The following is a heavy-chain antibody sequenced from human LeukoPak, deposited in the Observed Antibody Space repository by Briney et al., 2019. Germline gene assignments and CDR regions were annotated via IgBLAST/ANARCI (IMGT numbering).Heavy chain of an antibody. D-gene: IGHD6-19*01. CDR1: GFTFSSYA. CDR3: AKMVHTEQWLVPFDY. J-gene: IGHJ4*02. Sequence: GRSLRLSCAASGFTFSSYAMNWVRQAPGKGLEWVSIISGSGGSTYYADSVKGRFTISRDNSKNTLYLQMNSLRAEDTAVYYCAKMVHTEQWLVPFDYWGQGTLVTVSS. CDR2: ISGSGGST. V-gene: IGHV3-23*01.